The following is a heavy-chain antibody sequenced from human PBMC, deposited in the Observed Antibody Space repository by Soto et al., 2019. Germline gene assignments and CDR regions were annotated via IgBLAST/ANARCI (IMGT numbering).Heavy chain of an antibody. CDR1: GFTFSSYA. J-gene: IGHJ3*01. CDR2: ISASGGRT. D-gene: IGHD1-26*01. Sequence: GGSLRLSCAASGFTFSSYAMSWVRQAPGKGLEWVSGISASGGRTYYADSVKGRFTVSRDNSKNTMYLQMNSLRVEDTAVYKCAKDWDLLRAFDLWGQGTMVTVSS. CDR3: AKDWDLLRAFDL. V-gene: IGHV3-23*01.